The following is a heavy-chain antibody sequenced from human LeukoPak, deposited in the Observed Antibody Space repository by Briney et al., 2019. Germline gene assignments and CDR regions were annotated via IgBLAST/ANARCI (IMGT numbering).Heavy chain of an antibody. V-gene: IGHV1-46*01. D-gene: IGHD4-17*01. J-gene: IGHJ6*02. Sequence: GASVKVSCKASGYTFTSYYMHCVRQAPGQGLEWMGIINPSGGSTSYAQKFQGRVTMTRDTSTSTVYMELSSLRSEDTAVYYCARDSSKDYGDYGSYGMDVWGQGTTVTVSS. CDR3: ARDSSKDYGDYGSYGMDV. CDR2: INPSGGST. CDR1: GYTFTSYY.